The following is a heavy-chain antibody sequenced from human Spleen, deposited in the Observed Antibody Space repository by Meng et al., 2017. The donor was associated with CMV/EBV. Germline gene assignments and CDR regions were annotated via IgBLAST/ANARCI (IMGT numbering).Heavy chain of an antibody. J-gene: IGHJ1*01. CDR3: AREGQDSSAYAH. Sequence: CKAAWYAFTRHYSHWLRQAPGQGVEWMGMINPSSGSTNYAEKWQCRVTMTADTSTSTVSMDLRSLTSEDTATYYCAREGQDSSAYAHWGQGTLVTVSS. D-gene: IGHD3-22*01. CDR1: WYAFTRHY. CDR2: INPSSGST. V-gene: IGHV1-46*04.